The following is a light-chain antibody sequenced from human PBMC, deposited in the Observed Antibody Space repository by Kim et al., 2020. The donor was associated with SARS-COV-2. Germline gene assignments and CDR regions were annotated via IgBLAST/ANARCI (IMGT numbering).Light chain of an antibody. CDR2: GAS. CDR1: QSVSSSF. J-gene: IGKJ4*01. V-gene: IGKV3-20*01. CDR3: QQYGNSLT. Sequence: EIVLTQSPGTLSLSPGERATLSCRASQSVSSSFLAWYQQKPGQAPRLLIYGASSGATGIPDRFSGSGSGTDFTLTINRLEPEDFAVYYCQQYGNSLTFGGGTKVDIK.